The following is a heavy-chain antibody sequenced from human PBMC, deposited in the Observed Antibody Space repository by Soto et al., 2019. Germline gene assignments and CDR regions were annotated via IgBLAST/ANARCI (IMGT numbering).Heavy chain of an antibody. D-gene: IGHD3-10*01. CDR3: ARRGSGSQGSYYYYGMDV. CDR1: GGSISSGGYY. J-gene: IGHJ6*02. CDR2: IYYSGST. V-gene: IGHV4-31*03. Sequence: NPSETLSLTCTVSGGSISSGGYYWSWIRQHPGKGLEWIGYIYYSGSTYYNPSLKSRVTISVDTSKNQFSLKLSSVTAADTAVYYCARRGSGSQGSYYYYGMDVWGQGTTVTVSS.